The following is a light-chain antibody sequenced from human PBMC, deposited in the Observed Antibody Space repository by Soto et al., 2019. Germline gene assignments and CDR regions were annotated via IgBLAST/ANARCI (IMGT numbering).Light chain of an antibody. Sequence: ESVLPQPPGTLSLSPGERATISCRAGQSITTSYLAWYQQRFGQAPRLLIYGASSRAPGIPDRFSGSGSGTDFTLTISRLEPEDFAVYYCQQYGSSITFGQGTRRRLN. CDR2: GAS. CDR3: QQYGSSIT. CDR1: QSITTSY. V-gene: IGKV3-20*01. J-gene: IGKJ5*01.